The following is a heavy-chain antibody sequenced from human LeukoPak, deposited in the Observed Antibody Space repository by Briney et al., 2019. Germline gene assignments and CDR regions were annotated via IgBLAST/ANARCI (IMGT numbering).Heavy chain of an antibody. CDR1: GGSISSYY. D-gene: IGHD2-21*02. CDR2: IYYSGTT. J-gene: IGHJ4*02. CDR3: ARGGTRDGGHYSDY. V-gene: IGHV4-59*01. Sequence: SQTLSLTCTVSGGSISSYYWSWIRQPPGKGLEWIGDIYYSGTTNYNPSLKSPVTISIDTSKNQFSLKLSSVTAADTAVYYCARGGTRDGGHYSDYWGQGTLVTVSS.